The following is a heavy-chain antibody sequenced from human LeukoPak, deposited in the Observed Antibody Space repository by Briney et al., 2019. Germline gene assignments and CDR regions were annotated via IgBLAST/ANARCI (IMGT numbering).Heavy chain of an antibody. Sequence: GRSLRLSCAASGFTFSSYAMHWVRQAPGKGLECISGFSGSGGSTYYADSVKGWFTISRDNSKNTLDLQMNNLRAEDTAVYYCARDHYYVPDYWGQGTLVTVSS. CDR2: FSGSGGST. CDR3: ARDHYYVPDY. V-gene: IGHV3-23*01. D-gene: IGHD3-10*02. CDR1: GFTFSSYA. J-gene: IGHJ4*02.